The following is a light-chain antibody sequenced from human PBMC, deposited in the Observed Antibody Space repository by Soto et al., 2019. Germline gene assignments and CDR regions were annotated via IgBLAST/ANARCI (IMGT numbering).Light chain of an antibody. CDR2: AAS. Sequence: EIVLTQSPGTLSLSPGERATLSCRASQSVSSSYLAWYRQNPGQAPRLLIYAASRRATGVPDRFSGSGSGTDFTLTISRLEPEDFAVYYCQQYGGSPYTFGQGTKLEIK. CDR3: QQYGGSPYT. J-gene: IGKJ2*01. CDR1: QSVSSSY. V-gene: IGKV3-20*01.